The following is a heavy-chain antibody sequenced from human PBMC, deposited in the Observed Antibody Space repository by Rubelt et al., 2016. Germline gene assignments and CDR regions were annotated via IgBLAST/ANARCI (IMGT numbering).Heavy chain of an antibody. D-gene: IGHD6-13*01. CDR2: INHSGST. CDR3: ARGIDSSSSVDY. J-gene: IGHJ4*02. CDR1: GGSFSGYY. V-gene: IGHV4-34*01. Sequence: QVQLQQWGAGLLKPSETLSLTCAVYGGSFSGYYWSWIRQPPGKGLEWIGEINHSGSTNYNPSLNSRVTISVDTSKNQFSLKLSSVTAADTAVYYCARGIDSSSSVDYWGQGTLVTVSS.